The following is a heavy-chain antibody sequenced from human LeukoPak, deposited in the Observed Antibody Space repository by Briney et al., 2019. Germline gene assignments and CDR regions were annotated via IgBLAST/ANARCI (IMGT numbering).Heavy chain of an antibody. Sequence: PGGSLRLSCAAFGFTFSDYYMSWIRQAPGKGLEWVSHISSSGSTKYYADSVKGRFTISRDNAKKSVYLQMNNVRAEDTAVYYCARGGGSYYSTHDAFDIWGQGTMVTVSS. J-gene: IGHJ3*02. V-gene: IGHV3-11*04. CDR1: GFTFSDYY. CDR2: ISSSGSTK. CDR3: ARGGGSYYSTHDAFDI. D-gene: IGHD1-26*01.